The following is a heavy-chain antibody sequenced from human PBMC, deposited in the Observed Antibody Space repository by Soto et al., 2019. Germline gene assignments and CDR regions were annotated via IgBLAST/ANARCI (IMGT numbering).Heavy chain of an antibody. D-gene: IGHD2-2*01. J-gene: IGHJ6*02. CDR2: ISGSGGST. Sequence: PGGSLRLSCAASGFTFSSYAMRWVGQDPGKGLEWVSAISGSGGSTYYADSVKGRFTISRDNSKNTLYLQMNSLSGEDTAVYYCTKIRCSSTSAYYYYYYDMDVWAQGTRDTVSS. V-gene: IGHV3-23*01. CDR1: GFTFSSYA. CDR3: TKIRCSSTSAYYYYYYDMDV.